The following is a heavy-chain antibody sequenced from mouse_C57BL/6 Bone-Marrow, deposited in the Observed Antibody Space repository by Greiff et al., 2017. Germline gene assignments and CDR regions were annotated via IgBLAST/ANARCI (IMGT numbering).Heavy chain of an antibody. CDR1: GYAFSSSW. D-gene: IGHD1-1*01. J-gene: IGHJ4*01. V-gene: IGHV1-82*01. CDR2: IYPGDGDT. Sequence: VQLQQSGPELVKPGASVKISCKASGYAFSSSWMNWVKQRPGKGLEWIGRIYPGDGDTNYNGKFKGKATLTADKSSSTAYMQLSSLTSEDSAVYFCARLMVVGYYAMDYWGQGTSVTVSS. CDR3: ARLMVVGYYAMDY.